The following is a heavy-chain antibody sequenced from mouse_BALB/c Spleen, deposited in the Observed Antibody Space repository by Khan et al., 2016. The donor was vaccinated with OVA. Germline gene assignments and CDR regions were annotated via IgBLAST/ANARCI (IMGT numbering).Heavy chain of an antibody. D-gene: IGHD2-2*01. CDR3: TDGYDRDAMDY. CDR2: INPYNGDT. V-gene: IGHV1-37*01. CDR1: GYSFTGYF. Sequence: VQLKQSGPELVKPGASVKISCKASGYSFTGYFMNWLKQSHGKSLEWIGRINPYNGDTFYNQKFKGKATLTVDKSSSTANMELLSLTSEDSAVYNCTDGYDRDAMDYWGQGTSVTVSS. J-gene: IGHJ4*01.